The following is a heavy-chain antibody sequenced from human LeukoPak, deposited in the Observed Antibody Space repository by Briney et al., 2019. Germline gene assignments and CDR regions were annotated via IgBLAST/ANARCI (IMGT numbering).Heavy chain of an antibody. J-gene: IGHJ4*02. CDR1: GGSFSGYY. V-gene: IGHV4-34*01. Sequence: PSETLSLTCAVYGGSFSGYYWSWTRQPPGKGLEWIGEINHSGSTNYNPSLKSRVTISVDTSKNQFSLKLSSVTAADTAVYYCARGRSYDYVWGSYRTRYYFDYWGQGTLVTVSS. CDR3: ARGRSYDYVWGSYRTRYYFDY. D-gene: IGHD3-16*02. CDR2: INHSGST.